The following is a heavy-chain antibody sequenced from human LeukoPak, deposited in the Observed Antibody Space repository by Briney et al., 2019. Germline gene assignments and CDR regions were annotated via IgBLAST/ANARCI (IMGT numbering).Heavy chain of an antibody. CDR3: AKDRDEQLGFDY. D-gene: IGHD6-13*01. CDR2: ISGSGGST. Sequence: GSLRLSCAASGFTFSSYAMSWVRQAPGKGLEWVSAISGSGGSTYYADSVKGRFTISRDNSKNTLYLQMNSLRAEDTAVYYCAKDRDEQLGFDYWGQGTLVTVSS. J-gene: IGHJ4*02. V-gene: IGHV3-23*01. CDR1: GFTFSSYA.